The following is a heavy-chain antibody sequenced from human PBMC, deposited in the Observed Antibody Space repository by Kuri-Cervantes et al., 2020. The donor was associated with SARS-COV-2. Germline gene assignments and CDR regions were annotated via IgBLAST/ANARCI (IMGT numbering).Heavy chain of an antibody. V-gene: IGHV4-39*02. CDR3: AREVPDPYYYYMDV. CDR1: GGSTSSQSYY. CDR2: VYYSGTT. Sequence: SETLSLTCTVSGGSTSSQSYYWGWIRQPPGKGLEWIGSVYYSGTTYYNPSLKSRVTISLDTSKNQLSLNLNSVTAADTAVFYCAREVPDPYYYYMDVWGKGTTVTVSS. D-gene: IGHD3-10*01. J-gene: IGHJ6*03.